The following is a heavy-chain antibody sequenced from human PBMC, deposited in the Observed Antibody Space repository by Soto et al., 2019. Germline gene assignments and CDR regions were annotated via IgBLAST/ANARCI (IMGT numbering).Heavy chain of an antibody. CDR1: GGSISSYY. CDR2: IYYSGST. CDR3: ARERREATWAQTYYYYGMDV. J-gene: IGHJ6*02. D-gene: IGHD1-26*01. V-gene: IGHV4-59*12. Sequence: XETLSLTCTVSGGSISSYYWSWIRQPPGKGLEWIGYIYYSGSTNYNPSLKSRVTISADKSISTAYLQWSSLKASDTAMYYCARERREATWAQTYYYYGMDVWGQGTTVTVSS.